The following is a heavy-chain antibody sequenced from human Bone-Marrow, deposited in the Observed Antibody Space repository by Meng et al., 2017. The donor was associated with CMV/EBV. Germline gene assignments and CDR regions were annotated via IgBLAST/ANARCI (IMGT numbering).Heavy chain of an antibody. J-gene: IGHJ4*02. CDR2: IIPIFGTT. V-gene: IGHV1-69*05. CDR1: GGTFSSYA. CDR3: ARQIGITMIAY. Sequence: SVKVSCKTSGGTFSSYAISWVRQAPGQGLQWMGGIIPIFGTTNYAQKFQGRITVTTDESTSTAYMELSSLRSEDTAVYYCARQIGITMIAYWGQGTLVTLSS. D-gene: IGHD3-22*01.